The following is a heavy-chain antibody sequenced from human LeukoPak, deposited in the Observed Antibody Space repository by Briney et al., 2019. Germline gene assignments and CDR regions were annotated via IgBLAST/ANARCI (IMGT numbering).Heavy chain of an antibody. D-gene: IGHD2-2*01. CDR2: IYYSGST. CDR1: GGSISNYY. J-gene: IGHJ3*02. V-gene: IGHV4-59*12. Sequence: SETLSLACTVSGGSISNYYWRGLRQPPGKGLEGIVYIYYSGSTKYNPSLKSRVTISVATSNNHFFLQLSSMTAADTAVYYCGGGPYYSSTSCPDGAFDIWGQGTMVTVSS. CDR3: GGGPYYSSTSCPDGAFDI.